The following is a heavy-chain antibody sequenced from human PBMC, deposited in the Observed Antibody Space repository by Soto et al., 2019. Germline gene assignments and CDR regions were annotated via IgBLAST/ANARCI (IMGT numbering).Heavy chain of an antibody. CDR2: INPSGGRT. J-gene: IGHJ5*01. CDR1: GYTFTSYY. CDR3: ARSYCSTGVCWGSDS. Sequence: ASVKVSCKASGYTFTSYYVQWVRQAPGQGLEWMGIINPSGGRTSFAQKFQGRVTMTRDTYTSTVYMELSSLRSDDTAVYYCARSYCSTGVCWGSDSWGQGTLVTVSS. V-gene: IGHV1-46*01. D-gene: IGHD2-8*01.